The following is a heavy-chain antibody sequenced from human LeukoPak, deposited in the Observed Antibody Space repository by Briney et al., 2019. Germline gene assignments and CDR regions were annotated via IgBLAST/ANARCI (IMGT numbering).Heavy chain of an antibody. CDR2: IYTSGST. D-gene: IGHD3-3*01. V-gene: IGHV4-4*07. Sequence: SETLSLTCTVSGGSISSYYWSWIRQPAGKGLEWIGRIYTSGSTNYNPSLKSRVTMSVDTSKNQFSLKLSSVTAADTAVYYCARGGGVTIFGVVISRGWFDPWGQGTLVTVSS. J-gene: IGHJ5*02. CDR3: ARGGGVTIFGVVISRGWFDP. CDR1: GGSISSYY.